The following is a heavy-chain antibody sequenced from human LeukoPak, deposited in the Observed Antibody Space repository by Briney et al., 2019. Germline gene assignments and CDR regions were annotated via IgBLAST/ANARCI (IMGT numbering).Heavy chain of an antibody. CDR3: AREDRSGHIDY. Sequence: PGGSLRPSCAASGFTFSSYSMNWVRQAPGKGLEWVSSISSSSTYIYYADSVKGRFTISRDNAKNSLYLQMNSLRAEDTAVYYCAREDRSGHIDYWGQGTLVTVSS. CDR2: ISSSSTYI. V-gene: IGHV3-21*01. D-gene: IGHD6-19*01. CDR1: GFTFSSYS. J-gene: IGHJ4*02.